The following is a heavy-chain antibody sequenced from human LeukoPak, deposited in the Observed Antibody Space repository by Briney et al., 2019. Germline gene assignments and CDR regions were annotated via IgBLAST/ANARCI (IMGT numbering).Heavy chain of an antibody. J-gene: IGHJ5*02. V-gene: IGHV4-59*12. CDR2: IYYSGST. CDR1: GGSISSFY. Sequence: PSETLSLTCTVSGGSISSFYWSWIRQPPGKGLEWIGSIYYSGSTYYNPSLKSRVTMSVDTSKNQFSLKLSSVTAADTAVYYCARGRGWFDPWGQGTLVTVSS. CDR3: ARGRGWFDP.